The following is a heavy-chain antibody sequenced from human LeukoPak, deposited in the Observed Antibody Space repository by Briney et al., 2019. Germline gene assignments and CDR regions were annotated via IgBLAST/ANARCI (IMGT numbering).Heavy chain of an antibody. CDR2: IIYSCGAT. Sequence: GGSLRLSCAASGFTFSRSAMTWVRQGPGTGLEFVASIIYSCGATYYADSVKGRFTISRDNSKNTLYLQMNSLRAEDTALYYCAKDGLYYDGSEHVYYFDSWGQGTLVTVSS. CDR3: AKDGLYYDGSEHVYYFDS. CDR1: GFTFSRSA. V-gene: IGHV3-23*01. J-gene: IGHJ4*02. D-gene: IGHD3-22*01.